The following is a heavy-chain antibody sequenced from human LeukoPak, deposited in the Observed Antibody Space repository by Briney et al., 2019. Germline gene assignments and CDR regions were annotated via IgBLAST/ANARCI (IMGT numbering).Heavy chain of an antibody. CDR1: GFTFSSYW. J-gene: IGHJ3*02. CDR3: VISRNDDAFDI. CDR2: IKQDGSEK. V-gene: IGHV3-7*01. D-gene: IGHD1-1*01. Sequence: PGGSLRLSCAASGFTFSSYWMSWVRQAPGKGLEWVANIKQDGSEKYYVDSVKGRFTISRDNAKNSLYLQMNSLRAEDTAVYYCVISRNDDAFDIWGQGTMVTVSS.